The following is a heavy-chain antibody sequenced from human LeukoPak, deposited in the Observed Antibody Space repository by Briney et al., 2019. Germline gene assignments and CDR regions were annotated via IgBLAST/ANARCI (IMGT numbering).Heavy chain of an antibody. CDR3: AAEPMYSSSARSFDY. Sequence: ASVKVSCKASGGTFSGYAISWVRQAPGQGLEWMGGIIPIFGTANYAQKFQGRVTITADESTSTAYMELSSLRSEDTAVYYCAAEPMYSSSARSFDYWGQGTLVTVSS. D-gene: IGHD6-6*01. CDR1: GGTFSGYA. J-gene: IGHJ4*02. CDR2: IIPIFGTA. V-gene: IGHV1-69*13.